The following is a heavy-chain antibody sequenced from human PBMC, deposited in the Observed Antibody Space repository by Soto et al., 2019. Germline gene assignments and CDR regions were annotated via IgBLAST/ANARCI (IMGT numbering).Heavy chain of an antibody. J-gene: IGHJ6*02. D-gene: IGHD5-18*01. V-gene: IGHV4-61*01. CDR2: IYYSGST. Sequence: SETLSLTCTVSGGSVSSGSYYWSWIRQPPGKGLEWIGYIYYSGSTNYNPSLKSRVTISVDTSKNQFSLKLSSVTAADTAVYYCAREGWTAMAPAYYYYYGMDVWGQGTTVTVSS. CDR1: GGSVSSGSYY. CDR3: AREGWTAMAPAYYYYYGMDV.